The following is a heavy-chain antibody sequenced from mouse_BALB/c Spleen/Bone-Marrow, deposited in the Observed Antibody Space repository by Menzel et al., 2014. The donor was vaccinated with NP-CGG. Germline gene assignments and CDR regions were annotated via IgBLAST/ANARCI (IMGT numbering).Heavy chain of an antibody. D-gene: IGHD1-1*01. V-gene: IGHV1-7*01. CDR2: INPSTGYT. CDR3: ARIYYYGRDY. J-gene: IGHJ2*01. CDR1: GYTFTNYW. Sequence: QVQLKESGAELAKPGASVKMSCKASGYTFTNYWMHWVKQRPGQGLEWIGYINPSTGYTEYNQKFKGKATLTADKSSSTAYMQLSSLTSEDSAVYYCARIYYYGRDYWGQGTTLTVSS.